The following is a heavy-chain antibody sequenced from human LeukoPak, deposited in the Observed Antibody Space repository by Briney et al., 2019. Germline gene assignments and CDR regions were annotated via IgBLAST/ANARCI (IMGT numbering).Heavy chain of an antibody. D-gene: IGHD3-3*01. CDR3: ARGGFWSQGCDH. CDR1: GFTFSSYS. J-gene: IGHJ4*02. Sequence: IPGGSLMLSCAAPGFTFSSYSMNWVRQAPGKGLEWVAPISTTSDYIYYEDSLKGRLAISRDNAKHSLYLQMNSLRAEDTPVYYCARGGFWSQGCDHWGQGTLVTVSS. V-gene: IGHV3-21*01. CDR2: ISTTSDYI.